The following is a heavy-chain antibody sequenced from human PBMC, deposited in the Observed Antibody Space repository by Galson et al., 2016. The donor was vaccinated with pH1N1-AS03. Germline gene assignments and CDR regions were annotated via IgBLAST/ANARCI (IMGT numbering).Heavy chain of an antibody. CDR3: ARGGGSSLDY. V-gene: IGHV1-2*06. CDR1: GYSFTGYY. J-gene: IGHJ4*02. CDR2: INPSSGGT. Sequence: SVKVSCKATGYSFTGYYIHWVRQAPGQGLEWLGRINPSSGGTKYAQKFQGRVTMTRDTSISTAFMELSRLTSDDTAVYFCARGGGSSLDYWGQGTLVPVSS. D-gene: IGHD1-26*01.